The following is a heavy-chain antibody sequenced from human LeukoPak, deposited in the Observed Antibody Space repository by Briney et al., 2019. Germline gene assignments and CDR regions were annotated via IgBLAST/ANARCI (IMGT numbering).Heavy chain of an antibody. CDR2: INQDGREI. D-gene: IGHD2-2*02. V-gene: IGHV3-7*01. CDR3: ARGYCTSASCYTDYYYSYMDV. Sequence: GGSLRLSCAASRFTFSEYWMSWVRQAPGKGLEWVANINQDGREIYYVDSVKGRFTISRDNAKNSLYLQMNRLTVEDTAVYYCARGYCTSASCYTDYYYSYMDVWGKGTTVTVSS. CDR1: RFTFSEYW. J-gene: IGHJ6*03.